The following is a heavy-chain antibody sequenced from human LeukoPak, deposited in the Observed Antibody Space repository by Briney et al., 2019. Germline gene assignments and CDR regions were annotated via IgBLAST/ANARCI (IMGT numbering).Heavy chain of an antibody. CDR2: MNPNSGNT. CDR3: ARGPPGNQYFRH. CDR1: GYTFTSYD. J-gene: IGHJ1*01. V-gene: IGHV1-8*01. D-gene: IGHD1-14*01. Sequence: GASVKVSCKASGYTFTSYDLNWVRQATGQGLEWMGWMNPNSGNTGYAQKFQGRVTMTRNTSISTAYMELSSLRSEDTAVYYCARGPPGNQYFRHWGQGTLVTVSS.